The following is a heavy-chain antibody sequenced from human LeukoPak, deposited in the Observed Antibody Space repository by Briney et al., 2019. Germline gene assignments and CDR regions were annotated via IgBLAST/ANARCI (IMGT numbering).Heavy chain of an antibody. Sequence: GGSLRLSCAASGFTFSSYSMNWVRQAPGKGLEWVSYISSSSSTIYYADSVKGRFTISRDNAKNSLYLQMNSLRAEDTAVYYCAREGIGYCSSTSCYHFDYWGQGTLVTVSS. CDR1: GFTFSSYS. CDR3: AREGIGYCSSTSCYHFDY. V-gene: IGHV3-48*01. J-gene: IGHJ4*02. CDR2: ISSSSSTI. D-gene: IGHD2-2*01.